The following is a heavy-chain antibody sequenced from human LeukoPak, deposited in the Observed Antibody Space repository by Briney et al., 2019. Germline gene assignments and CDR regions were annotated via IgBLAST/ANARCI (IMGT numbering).Heavy chain of an antibody. V-gene: IGHV3-23*01. CDR2: ISGSGGST. CDR3: AKDLGRELLNDAFDI. J-gene: IGHJ3*02. CDR1: GFTFSSYA. Sequence: GGSLRLSCAASGFTFSSYAMSWVRKAPGKGLEWASAISGSGGSTYYADSVKGRFTISRDNSKNTLYLQMNSLRAEDTAVYYCAKDLGRELLNDAFDIWGQGTMVTVSS. D-gene: IGHD1-26*01.